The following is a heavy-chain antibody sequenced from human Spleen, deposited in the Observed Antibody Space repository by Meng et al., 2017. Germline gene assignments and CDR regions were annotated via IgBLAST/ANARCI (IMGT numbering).Heavy chain of an antibody. V-gene: IGHV3-30*19. D-gene: IGHD1-7*01. CDR2: ISYDGSNK. CDR1: GFTFRSHG. J-gene: IGHJ6*02. Sequence: GGSLRLSCAASGFTFRSHGMHWVRQTPGRGLEWVAVISYDGSNKYYADSVKGRFTISRDNSKNTLYLQMNSLRAEDTAVYYCARQGLELLVYYYGMDVWGQGTTVTVSS. CDR3: ARQGLELLVYYYGMDV.